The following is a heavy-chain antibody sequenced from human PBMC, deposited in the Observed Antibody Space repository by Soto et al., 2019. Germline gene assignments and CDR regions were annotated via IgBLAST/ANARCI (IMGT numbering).Heavy chain of an antibody. CDR3: ARFSGSYYYAMDV. D-gene: IGHD6-19*01. CDR2: IYYSGST. Sequence: PSETLSLTCTVSGGSISSYYWSWIRQPPGKGLEWIGYIYYSGSTSYNPSLKSRVTISVDTSKNQFSLQLKSVTAADTALYHCARFSGSYYYAMDVWGQGSTVTVSS. V-gene: IGHV4-59*12. J-gene: IGHJ6*02. CDR1: GGSISSYY.